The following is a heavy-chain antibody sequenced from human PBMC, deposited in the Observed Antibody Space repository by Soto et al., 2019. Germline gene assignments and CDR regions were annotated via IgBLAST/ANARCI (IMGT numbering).Heavy chain of an antibody. V-gene: IGHV4-38-2*02. CDR1: GFAISRGYY. D-gene: IGHD1-1*01. CDR3: AREKVGTTFFDN. J-gene: IGHJ4*02. Sequence: PSEPLSLPCSVSGFAISRGYYWSWVRPPPGKGLEWIGSIYPSVSSYHNPSLATRLGLSIDTSKNQFTLNLTSVTAADTALYFCAREKVGTTFFDNWGQGIQVTVSS. CDR2: IYPSVSS.